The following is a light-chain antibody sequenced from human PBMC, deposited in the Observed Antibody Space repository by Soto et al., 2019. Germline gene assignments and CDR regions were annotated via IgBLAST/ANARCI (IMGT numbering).Light chain of an antibody. CDR3: QQYGRSPFT. V-gene: IGKV3-20*01. J-gene: IGKJ3*01. CDR1: QSVSSNN. CDR2: GAS. Sequence: EIVLTQSPGTLSLSPGERATLSCRASQSVSSNNLAWYQQRPGQAPRVVIYGASTRATGIPERFSGSGSGTDFTLTISTLEPEDFEVYYFQQYGRSPFTFGPGPKVDIK.